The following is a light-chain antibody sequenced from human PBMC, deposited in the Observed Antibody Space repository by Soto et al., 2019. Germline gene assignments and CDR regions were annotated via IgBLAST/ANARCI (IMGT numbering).Light chain of an antibody. CDR2: YDS. J-gene: IGLJ1*01. Sequence: SYELTQPPSVSVAPGKTARITCRGNNIGSKSVHWYQQKPGQAPVLVIYYDSDRPSGIPERFSGSNSGNTATLTISRVEAGDEADYYCQVWDSSSDRGVFGTGTKLTVL. CDR1: NIGSKS. V-gene: IGLV3-21*04. CDR3: QVWDSSSDRGV.